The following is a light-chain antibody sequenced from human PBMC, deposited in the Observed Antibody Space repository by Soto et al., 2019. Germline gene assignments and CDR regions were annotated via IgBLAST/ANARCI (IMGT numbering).Light chain of an antibody. CDR2: ATS. J-gene: IGKJ2*03. V-gene: IGKV3-20*01. CDR1: QSVSTTY. Sequence: EIVLTQSPGSLSLSPGEGATLSCRASQSVSTTYLAWYQLKPGQALRLVIYATSSRAAGIPDRFRGSGSGTEFTLTISSLEPADVGVYFCQQYGNSPPYSFGQGTKLEIK. CDR3: QQYGNSPPYS.